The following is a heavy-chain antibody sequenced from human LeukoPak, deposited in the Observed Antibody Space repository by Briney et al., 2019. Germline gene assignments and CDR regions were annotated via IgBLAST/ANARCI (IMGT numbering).Heavy chain of an antibody. CDR3: ATGHSTFDP. CDR1: GGSFSGYY. CDR2: INHSGST. Sequence: PSETLSLTCAVYGGSFSGYYWSWIRQPPGKGLEWIGEINHSGSTNYNPSLKSRVTISVDTSKNQFSLKLSSVTAADTAVYYRATGHSTFDPWGQGTLVTVSS. V-gene: IGHV4-34*01. J-gene: IGHJ5*02.